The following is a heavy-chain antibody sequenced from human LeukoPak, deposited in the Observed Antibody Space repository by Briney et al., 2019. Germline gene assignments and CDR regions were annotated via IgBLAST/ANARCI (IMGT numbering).Heavy chain of an antibody. CDR1: GGSFSGYY. CDR2: INHSGST. Sequence: PSETLSLICAVYGGSFSGYYWSWIRQPPGKGLEWIGEINHSGSTNYNPSLKSRVTISVDTSKNQFSLKLSSVTAADTAVYYCARAGGDCSSTSCYTPTTGGLDYWGQGTLVTVSS. J-gene: IGHJ4*02. V-gene: IGHV4-34*01. D-gene: IGHD2-2*02. CDR3: ARAGGDCSSTSCYTPTTGGLDY.